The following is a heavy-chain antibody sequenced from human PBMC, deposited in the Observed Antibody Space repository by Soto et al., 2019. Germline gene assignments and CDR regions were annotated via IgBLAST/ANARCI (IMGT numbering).Heavy chain of an antibody. Sequence: PSETMSLTCTVSGDPISRGGHYCSRIRQHPGKGLEWIGYIYYSGSTYYNPSLKSRVTISVDTSKNQFSLKLSSVTAADTAVYYCARGAKTVGATKGGRPGHRYFQHWGQGTLVTVSS. J-gene: IGHJ1*01. CDR3: ARGAKTVGATKGGRPGHRYFQH. CDR1: GDPISRGGHY. D-gene: IGHD1-26*01. V-gene: IGHV4-31*03. CDR2: IYYSGST.